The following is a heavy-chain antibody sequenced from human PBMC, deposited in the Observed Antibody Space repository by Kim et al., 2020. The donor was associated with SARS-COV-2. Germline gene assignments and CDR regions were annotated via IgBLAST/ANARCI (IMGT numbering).Heavy chain of an antibody. J-gene: IGHJ4*02. V-gene: IGHV3-7*03. D-gene: IGHD6-19*01. CDR3: ARFRSSGWYPDY. Sequence: YVDSVKGRFTISRDNAKNSLYLQMNSLRAEDTAVYYCARFRSSGWYPDYWGQGTLVTVSS.